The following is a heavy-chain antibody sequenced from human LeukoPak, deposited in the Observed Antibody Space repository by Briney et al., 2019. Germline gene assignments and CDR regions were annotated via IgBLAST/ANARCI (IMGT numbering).Heavy chain of an antibody. V-gene: IGHV3-21*04. CDR3: AKAMYSSGWYAGNWFDP. D-gene: IGHD6-19*01. Sequence: GGSLRLSCAASRFTFSSYSMNWVRRAPGKGLEWVSSISSSSSYIYYADSVKGRFTISRDNAKNSLYLQMNSLRADDTAAYYCAKAMYSSGWYAGNWFDPWGQGTLVTVSS. J-gene: IGHJ5*02. CDR2: ISSSSSYI. CDR1: RFTFSSYS.